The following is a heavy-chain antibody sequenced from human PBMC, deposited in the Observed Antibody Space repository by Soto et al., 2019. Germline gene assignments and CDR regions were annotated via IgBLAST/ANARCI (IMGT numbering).Heavy chain of an antibody. CDR2: IIPIFGTA. CDR3: ARRANPYYYGSGTDLGWFDP. J-gene: IGHJ5*02. CDR1: GGTFSSYA. V-gene: IGHV1-69*06. Sequence: SVKVSCKASGGTFSSYAISWVRQAPGQGLGWMGGIIPIFGTANYAQKFQGRVTITADKSTSTAYMELSSLRSEETAVYYCARRANPYYYGSGTDLGWFDPWGQGTLVTVSS. D-gene: IGHD3-10*01.